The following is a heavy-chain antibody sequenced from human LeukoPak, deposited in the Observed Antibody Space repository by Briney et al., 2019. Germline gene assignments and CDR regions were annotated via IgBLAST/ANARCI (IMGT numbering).Heavy chain of an antibody. CDR2: VRYDGSNE. V-gene: IGHV3-30*02. CDR3: ANDSNSGYVSVGPNY. D-gene: IGHD5-12*01. J-gene: IGHJ4*02. Sequence: GGSLILSCQTSGFVFSNYGMHWVRQAPGKGLEWVAFVRYDGSNEYYADSVKGRFTISRDNSRNTLYLQMNSLRAEDTGVYSCANDSNSGYVSVGPNYWGLGTLVTASS. CDR1: GFVFSNYG.